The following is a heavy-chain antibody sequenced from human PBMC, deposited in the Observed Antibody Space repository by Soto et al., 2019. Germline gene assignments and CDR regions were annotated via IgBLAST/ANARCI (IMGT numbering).Heavy chain of an antibody. V-gene: IGHV3-23*01. Sequence: EVQLLESGGGLVQPGGSLRLSCVASGFTFGSYAMRWVRQAPEKGPEWVAILGGNGFTTYYADSVKGRFTISGDKTKSTLFLKMNSQRPDDTGVDYCATALRPGLNLCYYTGVWGRGTPVTVSS. CDR1: GFTFGSYA. CDR3: ATALRPGLNLCYYTGV. J-gene: IGHJ6*03. CDR2: LGGNGFTT. D-gene: IGHD1-7*01.